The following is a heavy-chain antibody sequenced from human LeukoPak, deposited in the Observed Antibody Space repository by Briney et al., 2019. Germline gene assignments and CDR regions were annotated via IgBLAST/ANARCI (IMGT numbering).Heavy chain of an antibody. Sequence: GGTLRLSCAASGFTFSSFGMNWVRQAPGKGLEWVSAISGSGNRTFYADSVKGRFAISRDNSKNTVYLQLNSLRAGDTAVYYCAREGLRYSSDYWGQGTLVTVSS. CDR3: AREGLRYSSDY. J-gene: IGHJ4*02. V-gene: IGHV3-23*01. D-gene: IGHD2-21*01. CDR2: ISGSGNRT. CDR1: GFTFSSFG.